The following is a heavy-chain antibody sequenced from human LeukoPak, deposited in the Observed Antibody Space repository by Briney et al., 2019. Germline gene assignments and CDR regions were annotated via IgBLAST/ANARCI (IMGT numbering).Heavy chain of an antibody. CDR2: ISSSSSYI. Sequence: KPGGSLTLSCAVSGFTFSRFSMTWVRQAPGKGLEWVSSISSSSSYIYYRDSVKGRFTISRDNAKNSLYLQMHSLRAEDTAVYYCALVGATSWAPFDYWGQGTLVTVSS. J-gene: IGHJ4*02. V-gene: IGHV3-21*01. CDR3: ALVGATSWAPFDY. D-gene: IGHD1-26*01. CDR1: GFTFSRFS.